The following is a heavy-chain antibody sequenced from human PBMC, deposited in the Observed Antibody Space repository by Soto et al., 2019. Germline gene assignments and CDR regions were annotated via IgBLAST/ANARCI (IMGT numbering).Heavy chain of an antibody. CDR1: GVSISSYY. V-gene: IGHV4-59*08. Sequence: QVQLQESGPGLVKPSETLSLTCTVSGVSISSYYWGWLRQPPGKGLEWIGYIYHSGSTNYNSSLKSRVTITIDTSKSQCSLKLSSVTAADTAVYYCARRVVTASFFDSWGRGTLVTVSS. CDR2: IYHSGST. CDR3: ARRVVTASFFDS. D-gene: IGHD2-21*02. J-gene: IGHJ4*02.